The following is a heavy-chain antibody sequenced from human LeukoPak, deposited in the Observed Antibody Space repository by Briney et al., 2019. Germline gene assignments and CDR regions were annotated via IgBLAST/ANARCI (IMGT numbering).Heavy chain of an antibody. J-gene: IGHJ4*02. D-gene: IGHD4-17*01. V-gene: IGHV3-33*01. Sequence: GGSLRLSCAASGYTFSSYGMHWVRQAPGKGLEWVAVIWYDGSNKYYADSVKGRFTISRDNSKNTLYLQMNSLRAEDTAVYYCARDRGTVNYFDYWGQGTLVTVSS. CDR3: ARDRGTVNYFDY. CDR2: IWYDGSNK. CDR1: GYTFSSYG.